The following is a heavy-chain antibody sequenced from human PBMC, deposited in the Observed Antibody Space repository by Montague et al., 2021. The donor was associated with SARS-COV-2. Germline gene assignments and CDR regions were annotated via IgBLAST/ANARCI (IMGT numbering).Heavy chain of an antibody. Sequence: SLRLSCAASGFTFSNYDMNWVRQAPGKGLEWISYISTGAYTTSYAGSVKGRFTISRDNGKNSLYLQMNSLRVEDTAVYYCTRDCGSTVGDGFDTWGQGTKVTVSS. CDR3: TRDCGSTVGDGFDT. CDR1: GFTFSNYD. V-gene: IGHV3-48*03. J-gene: IGHJ3*02. D-gene: IGHD2-2*01. CDR2: ISTGAYTT.